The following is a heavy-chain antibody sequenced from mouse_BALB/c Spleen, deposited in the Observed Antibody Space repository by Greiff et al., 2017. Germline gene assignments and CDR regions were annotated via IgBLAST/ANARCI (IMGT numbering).Heavy chain of an antibody. CDR3: ARRVPSAVPYFDV. CDR2: INSNGGST. J-gene: IGHJ1*01. V-gene: IGHV5-6-2*01. Sequence: EVKLVESGGGLVKLGGSLKLSCAASGFTFSSYYMSWVRQTPEKRLELVAAINSNGGSTYYPDTVKGRFTISRDNAKNTLYLQMSSLKSEDTALYYCARRVPSAVPYFDVWGAGTTVTVSS. D-gene: IGHD1-1*01. CDR1: GFTFSSYY.